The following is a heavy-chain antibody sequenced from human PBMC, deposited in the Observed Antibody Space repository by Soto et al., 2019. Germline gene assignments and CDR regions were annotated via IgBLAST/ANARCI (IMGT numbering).Heavy chain of an antibody. J-gene: IGHJ4*02. D-gene: IGHD5-12*01. CDR3: VKDQGGYSGYVFDY. V-gene: IGHV3-64D*06. CDR1: GFTFSSSA. Sequence: PGGSLGISCSASGFTFSSSAMYWVRQAPGKGLEYVSAINSNGGVTYYADSVKGRFTISRDNSKNTLYLQMSSLRAEDTAVYYCVKDQGGYSGYVFDYWGQGTLVTVSS. CDR2: INSNGGVT.